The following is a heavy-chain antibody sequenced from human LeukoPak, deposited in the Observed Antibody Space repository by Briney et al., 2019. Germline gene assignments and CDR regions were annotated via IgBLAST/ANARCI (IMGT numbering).Heavy chain of an antibody. CDR2: INHSGST. Sequence: SETLSLTCAVYGASFSGYYWSWIRQPPGKGLDWIGEINHSGSTNYNPSLRSRVTISVDTSKNQFSLKLSSVTAADTAVYYCARGRSYYYDNSGYYYNYWGQGTLVTVSS. V-gene: IGHV4-34*01. J-gene: IGHJ4*02. CDR1: GASFSGYY. D-gene: IGHD3-22*01. CDR3: ARGRSYYYDNSGYYYNY.